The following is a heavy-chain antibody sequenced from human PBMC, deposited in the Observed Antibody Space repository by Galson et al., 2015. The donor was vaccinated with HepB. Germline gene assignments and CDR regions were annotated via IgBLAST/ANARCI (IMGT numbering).Heavy chain of an antibody. V-gene: IGHV3-30*18. Sequence: SLRLSCAASGFTFSSYGMHWVRQAPGKGLEWVAVISYDGSNKYYADSVKGRFTISRDNSKNTLYLQMNSLRAEDTAVYYCAKVSLYGSGSTDHPVPYYYYYGMDVWGQGTTVTVSS. CDR2: ISYDGSNK. CDR1: GFTFSSYG. J-gene: IGHJ6*02. D-gene: IGHD3-10*01. CDR3: AKVSLYGSGSTDHPVPYYYYYGMDV.